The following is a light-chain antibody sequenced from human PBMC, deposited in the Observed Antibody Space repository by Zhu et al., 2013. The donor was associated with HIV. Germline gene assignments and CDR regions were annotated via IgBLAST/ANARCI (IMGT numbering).Light chain of an antibody. CDR3: QQYYTTPLT. CDR2: WAS. CDR1: QSVLHSSNNKNY. J-gene: IGKJ3*01. V-gene: IGKV4-1*01. Sequence: DIVMTQSPDSLAVSLGERATINCKSSQSVLHSSNNKNYLAWYQQRPGQPPKLLLYWASTRESGVPDRFSGGGSGTDFSLTVSSLQAEDVAVYFCQQYYTTPLTFGPGTKVEIK.